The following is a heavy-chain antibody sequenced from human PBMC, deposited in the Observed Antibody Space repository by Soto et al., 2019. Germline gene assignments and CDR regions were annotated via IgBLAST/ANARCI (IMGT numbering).Heavy chain of an antibody. D-gene: IGHD1-1*01. V-gene: IGHV3-21*01. CDR2: ISTSGGYI. CDR3: ARDAYRATTFTTDYSYYAMDV. Sequence: GGSLRLSCAASGFTFSGYTVNWVRQAPGKGLEWVSSISTSGGYIFYADSVKGRFTISRDNAKNSLYLQLNSLRAEDTAVYYCARDAYRATTFTTDYSYYAMDVWGQGTTVTVS. CDR1: GFTFSGYT. J-gene: IGHJ6*02.